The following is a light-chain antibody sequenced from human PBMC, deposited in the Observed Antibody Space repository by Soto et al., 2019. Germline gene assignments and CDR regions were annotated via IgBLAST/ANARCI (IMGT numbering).Light chain of an antibody. V-gene: IGKV3-20*01. CDR1: QSVSSNY. J-gene: IGKJ2*01. Sequence: EIVLTQSPGTLSLSPGERATLSCRASQSVSSNYLAWYQQKPGQAPRLLISGASSRATGIPDRFSGSGSGTDFTLTISRLEAEEFAGYYCQQYGSSLYTFGQGTKLEIK. CDR2: GAS. CDR3: QQYGSSLYT.